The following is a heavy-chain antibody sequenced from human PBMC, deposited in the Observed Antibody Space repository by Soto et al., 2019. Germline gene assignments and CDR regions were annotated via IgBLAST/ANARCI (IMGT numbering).Heavy chain of an antibody. J-gene: IGHJ5*02. Sequence: GASVKVSCKASGYTFTSYGISWVRQAPGQGLEWMGWISAYNGNTNYAQKLQGRVTMTTDTSTSTAYMELRSLRSDDTAVYYCARRWGYCSGGSCYQRSDTWFDPRGQGTLVTVSS. CDR1: GYTFTSYG. V-gene: IGHV1-18*01. D-gene: IGHD2-15*01. CDR2: ISAYNGNT. CDR3: ARRWGYCSGGSCYQRSDTWFDP.